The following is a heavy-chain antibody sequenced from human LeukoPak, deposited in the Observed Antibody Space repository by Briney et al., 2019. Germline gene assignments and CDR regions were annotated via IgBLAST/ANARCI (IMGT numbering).Heavy chain of an antibody. Sequence: PSQTLSLTCAVSGGSISSADYYWSWIRQSPGKGLEWIGFIYYSGSTYYNPSLKSRVTISVDTSKNQFSLKLRSVTAADTAVYYCASIVVVTAAIDYRGQGTLVTVSS. V-gene: IGHV4-30-4*01. CDR2: IYYSGST. J-gene: IGHJ4*02. CDR3: ASIVVVTAAIDY. D-gene: IGHD2-21*02. CDR1: GGSISSADYY.